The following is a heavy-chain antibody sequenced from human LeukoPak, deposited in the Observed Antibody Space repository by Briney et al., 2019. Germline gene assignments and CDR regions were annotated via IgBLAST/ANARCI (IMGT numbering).Heavy chain of an antibody. J-gene: IGHJ4*02. CDR3: AKNSGRYSYGSMDEY. Sequence: GGSLRLSCATSGFTLSIYGMHWIRQAPGKGLEWVAFIRYDGSNKYYVDSVKGRFTISRDNSKNTLYLQMNSLRAEDTAVYYCAKNSGRYSYGSMDEYWGQGTLVTVSS. CDR2: IRYDGSNK. D-gene: IGHD5-18*01. V-gene: IGHV3-30*02. CDR1: GFTLSIYG.